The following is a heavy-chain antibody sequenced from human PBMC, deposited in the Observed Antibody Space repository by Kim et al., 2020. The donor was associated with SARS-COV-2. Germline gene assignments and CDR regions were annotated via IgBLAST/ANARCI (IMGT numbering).Heavy chain of an antibody. CDR3: AKVFRTGYYYDSSGYYYFDY. J-gene: IGHJ4*02. V-gene: IGHV3-30*18. CDR2: ISYDGSNK. CDR1: GFTFSSYG. D-gene: IGHD3-22*01. Sequence: GGSLRLSCAASGFTFSSYGMHWVRQAPGKGLEWVAVISYDGSNKYYADSVKGRFTISRDNSKNTLYLQMNSLRAEDTAVYYCAKVFRTGYYYDSSGYYYFDYWGQGTLVTVSP.